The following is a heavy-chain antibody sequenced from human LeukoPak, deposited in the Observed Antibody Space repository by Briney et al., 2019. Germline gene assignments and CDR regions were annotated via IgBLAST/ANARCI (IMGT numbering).Heavy chain of an antibody. J-gene: IGHJ5*02. Sequence: SETLSLTCTVSGVSIRNYYWSWIRQPPGKGLEYIGHIYYSGGTNYNPSLQSRVTISVDTSKNQFSLKLSSVTAADTAVYYCAREGVAHNWFDPWGQGTLVTVSS. CDR3: AREGVAHNWFDP. D-gene: IGHD5-12*01. CDR2: IYYSGGT. CDR1: GVSIRNYY. V-gene: IGHV4-59*13.